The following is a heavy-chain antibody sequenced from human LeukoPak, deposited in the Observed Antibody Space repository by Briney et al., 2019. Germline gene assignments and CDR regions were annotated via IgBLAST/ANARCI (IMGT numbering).Heavy chain of an antibody. Sequence: PGGSLRLSCTVSGFTLGDHAMSWVRQAPGKGLEWVGFIRSKTYGGTTEYAASVKGRFIISRDDSTSIAYLQMNSLKTEDTAVYYCTRGPVQLWLYHGMDVWGQGITVTVSS. J-gene: IGHJ6*02. CDR2: IRSKTYGGTT. V-gene: IGHV3-49*04. CDR3: TRGPVQLWLYHGMDV. CDR1: GFTLGDHA. D-gene: IGHD5-18*01.